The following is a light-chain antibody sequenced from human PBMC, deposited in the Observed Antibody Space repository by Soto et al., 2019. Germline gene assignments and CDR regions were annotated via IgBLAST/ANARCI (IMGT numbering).Light chain of an antibody. V-gene: IGKV3-20*01. CDR3: QHYGIWT. Sequence: EIVLTQSPGTLSLSPGERATLSCRASQSISSNYLAWYQQKPGQAPRLLIYGASSRATGIPDRFSGSGSGTDFTLTSSRLEPEDSAIYYCQHYGIWTFGQGTKVEIK. CDR2: GAS. J-gene: IGKJ1*01. CDR1: QSISSNY.